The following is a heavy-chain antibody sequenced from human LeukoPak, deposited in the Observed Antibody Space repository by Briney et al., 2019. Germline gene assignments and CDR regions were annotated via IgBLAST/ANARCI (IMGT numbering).Heavy chain of an antibody. CDR1: GFTFSSYG. J-gene: IGHJ4*02. D-gene: IGHD4-17*01. V-gene: IGHV3-23*01. Sequence: PGRSLRLSCAASGFTFSSYGMHWVRQAPDKGLEWVSALSSSGGSTYYADSVKGRFTISRDNSKNTLYLQMNSLRAEDTAIYYCAKDMGGDYGDWGQGTLVTVSS. CDR3: AKDMGGDYGD. CDR2: LSSSGGST.